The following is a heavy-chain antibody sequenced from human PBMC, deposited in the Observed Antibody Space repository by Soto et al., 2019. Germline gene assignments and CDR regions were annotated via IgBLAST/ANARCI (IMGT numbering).Heavy chain of an antibody. J-gene: IGHJ5*02. V-gene: IGHV3-74*03. Sequence: PGGSLRLSCAASGLTFRSYWMHWVRQAPGKGLVWVSRINTDGSVAMYVDSVKGRFTISRDNAKNTLYLQVNSLRAEDTALYYCATMGKSSGWINWFDPWGQGTLVTVSS. CDR2: INTDGSVA. CDR3: ATMGKSSGWINWFDP. D-gene: IGHD6-19*01. CDR1: GLTFRSYW.